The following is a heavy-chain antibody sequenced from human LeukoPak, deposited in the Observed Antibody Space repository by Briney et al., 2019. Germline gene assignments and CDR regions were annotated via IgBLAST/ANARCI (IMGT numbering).Heavy chain of an antibody. D-gene: IGHD5-18*01. J-gene: IGHJ3*02. V-gene: IGHV3-7*01. CDR3: ARDRYSYGGDDTVNI. CDR1: GFTFSNYW. Sequence: PGGSLRLSCAASGFTFSNYWMSWVRQAPGKGLEWVANIKQDGSEENYVDSVKGRFTISRDNAKNSLFLQMNSLRAEATAVYYCARDRYSYGGDDTVNIWGQGTMVTVSS. CDR2: IKQDGSEE.